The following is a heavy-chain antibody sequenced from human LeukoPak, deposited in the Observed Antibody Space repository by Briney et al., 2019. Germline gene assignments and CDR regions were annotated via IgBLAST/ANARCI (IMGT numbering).Heavy chain of an antibody. Sequence: SETLSLTCAVSGGSISSGGYSWSWIRQPPGKGLEWIGYIYHSGSTYYNPSLKSRVTISVDTSKNQFSLKLSSVTAADTAVYYCARQVGTYYDFWSGYPPFSHFDYWGQGTLVTVSS. CDR1: GGSISSGGYS. D-gene: IGHD3-3*01. J-gene: IGHJ4*02. V-gene: IGHV4-30-2*03. CDR3: ARQVGTYYDFWSGYPPFSHFDY. CDR2: IYHSGST.